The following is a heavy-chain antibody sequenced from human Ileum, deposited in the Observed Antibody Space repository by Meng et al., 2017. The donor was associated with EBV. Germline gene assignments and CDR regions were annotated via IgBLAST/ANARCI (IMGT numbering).Heavy chain of an antibody. D-gene: IGHD6-19*01. Sequence: QLHPQESGPGTGEPSETLALTCTVPGVPIDRGGDNWGWIRQSPGKGLGWMGNIYYSGTTYYNPSLKSRVTISVDTSKNQFSLKLSSVTAADTAVYYCARGYSSGWYYFDSWGQGTLVTVSS. CDR1: GVPIDRGGDN. CDR2: IYYSGTT. V-gene: IGHV4-39*01. J-gene: IGHJ4*02. CDR3: ARGYSSGWYYFDS.